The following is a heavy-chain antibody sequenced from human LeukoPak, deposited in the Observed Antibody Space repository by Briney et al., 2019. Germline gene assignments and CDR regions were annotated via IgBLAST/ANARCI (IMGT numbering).Heavy chain of an antibody. CDR2: IYYSGST. CDR1: GGSVSSGSYY. V-gene: IGHV4-61*01. J-gene: IGHJ6*02. D-gene: IGHD3-9*01. Sequence: SETLSLTCTVSGGSVSSGSYYWGWIRQPPGKGLEWIGYIYYSGSTNYNPSLKSRVTISVDTSKNQFSLKLSSVTAADTAVYYCARDYDILTGFLLVGMDVWGQGTTVTVSS. CDR3: ARDYDILTGFLLVGMDV.